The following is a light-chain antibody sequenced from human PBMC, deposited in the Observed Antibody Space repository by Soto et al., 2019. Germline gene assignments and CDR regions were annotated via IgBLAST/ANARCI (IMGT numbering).Light chain of an antibody. CDR2: GAS. Sequence: TQSPSTLSASVGDSVTITCRASQSISSWLAWYQQKPGQAPRLLIYGASNRATGIPDRFSGSGSGTDFTLTISRLEPEDFAVYYCQQYGSSGTFGQGTKVDIK. V-gene: IGKV3-20*01. CDR1: QSISSW. CDR3: QQYGSSGT. J-gene: IGKJ1*01.